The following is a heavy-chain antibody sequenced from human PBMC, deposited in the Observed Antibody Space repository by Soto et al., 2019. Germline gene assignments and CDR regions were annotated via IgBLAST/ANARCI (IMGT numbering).Heavy chain of an antibody. Sequence: GGSLRLSCAASGFTVSNSWMHWVRQAPGKGLVWVSRIDNRGTGTSYADSVKGRFTISRDNAKNTLFLQMNSLRPEDTAVYYCATVFDLWGQGTLVTVSS. V-gene: IGHV3-74*01. CDR2: IDNRGTGT. CDR1: GFTVSNSW. J-gene: IGHJ4*02. D-gene: IGHD4-17*01. CDR3: ATVFDL.